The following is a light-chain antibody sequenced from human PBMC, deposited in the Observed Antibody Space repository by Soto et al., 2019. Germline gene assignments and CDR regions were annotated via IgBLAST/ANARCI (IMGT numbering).Light chain of an antibody. J-gene: IGKJ3*01. Sequence: EIVLTQSPGTLSLSPGERATLSCRASQSVSSSYLAWYQQKPGQAPRLLIYGASSRATGIPDRFSGSGSGTVFTLTISRLESEDFAVYYCQQYGSSPPFTFGPGTKVDIK. CDR2: GAS. CDR1: QSVSSSY. CDR3: QQYGSSPPFT. V-gene: IGKV3-20*01.